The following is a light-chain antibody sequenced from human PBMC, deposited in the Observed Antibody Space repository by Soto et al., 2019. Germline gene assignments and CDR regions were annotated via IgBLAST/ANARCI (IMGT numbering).Light chain of an antibody. CDR2: DAS. CDR3: QQRSNWF. Sequence: EIVLTQSPGTLSLSPGERATLSYRASQSVSSSRLAWYRQKPGQAPRLLIYDASRRVTGIPPRFSGSGSGPDSTLTISSLEPEDFAVYYCQQRSNWFFGHGTRLEIK. V-gene: IGKV3D-20*02. CDR1: QSVSSSR. J-gene: IGKJ5*01.